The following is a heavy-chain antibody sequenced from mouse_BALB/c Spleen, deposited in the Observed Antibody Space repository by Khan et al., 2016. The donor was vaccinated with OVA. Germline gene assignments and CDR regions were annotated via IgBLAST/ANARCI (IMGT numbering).Heavy chain of an antibody. Sequence: QVTLQQSGAELAKPGASVKMSCKASGYTFTSYWMHWVKQRPGQGLEWIGYINPSTSYTEYNQKFKDKATLTADKSSSTVYMQLSSLTSEDSAVYYCARTIGYGGYFDVWGAGTTVTVSS. D-gene: IGHD2-2*01. V-gene: IGHV1-7*01. CDR3: ARTIGYGGYFDV. J-gene: IGHJ1*01. CDR2: INPSTSYT. CDR1: GYTFTSYW.